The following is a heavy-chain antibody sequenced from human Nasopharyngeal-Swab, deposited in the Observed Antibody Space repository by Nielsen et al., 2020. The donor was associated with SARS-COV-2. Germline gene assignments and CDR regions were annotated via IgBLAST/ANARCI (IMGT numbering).Heavy chain of an antibody. Sequence: PGKGQEWIGYIYYSGSTNYNPSLKSRVTISVDTSKNQFSLKLSSVTAADTAVYYCASGLNWFPFDYWGQGTLVTVSS. CDR2: IYYSGST. CDR3: ASGLNWFPFDY. D-gene: IGHD3-9*01. J-gene: IGHJ4*02. V-gene: IGHV4-59*13.